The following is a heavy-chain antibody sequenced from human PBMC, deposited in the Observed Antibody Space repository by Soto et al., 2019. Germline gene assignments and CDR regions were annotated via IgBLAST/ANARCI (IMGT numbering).Heavy chain of an antibody. D-gene: IGHD1-1*01. CDR2: VTNSGSNT. CDR1: GFTFSTYA. Sequence: EVQLLESGGGLVQPGGSLRLSCAASGFTFSTYAMTWVRQAPGKGLEWVPSVTNSGSNTYHADSVKGHFTISRDNSKNMLFLQMNSLRAEDTALYYCAKDLAATATGDSFDIWGQGTIVTVSS. V-gene: IGHV3-23*01. J-gene: IGHJ3*02. CDR3: AKDLAATATGDSFDI.